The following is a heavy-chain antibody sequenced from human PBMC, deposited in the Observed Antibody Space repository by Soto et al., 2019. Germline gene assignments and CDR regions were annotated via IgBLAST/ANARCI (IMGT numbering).Heavy chain of an antibody. V-gene: IGHV4-4*02. J-gene: IGHJ3*02. CDR1: SGSISSSNW. CDR3: AREKSCSGGSCYSRDAFDI. CDR2: IYHSGST. D-gene: IGHD2-15*01. Sequence: PSETLSLTCAVSSGSISSSNWWSWVRQPPGKGLEWIGEIYHSGSTNYNPSLKSRVTISVDKSKNQFSLKLSSVTAADTAVYYCAREKSCSGGSCYSRDAFDIWGQGTMVTVSS.